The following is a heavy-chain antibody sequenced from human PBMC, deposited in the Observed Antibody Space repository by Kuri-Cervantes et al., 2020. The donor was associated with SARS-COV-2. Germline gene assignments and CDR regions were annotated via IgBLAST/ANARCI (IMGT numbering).Heavy chain of an antibody. CDR3: ARRLGSYYAFDI. CDR1: GFTFTSYA. Sequence: GGSLRLSCAASGFTFTSYAMSWVRQAPGKGLEWVSAISGGGGSTYYADSVKGRFTISRDNSKNTLYLQMNSLRAEDTAVYYCARRLGSYYAFDIWGQGTMVTVSS. V-gene: IGHV3-23*01. D-gene: IGHD1-26*01. J-gene: IGHJ3*02. CDR2: ISGGGGST.